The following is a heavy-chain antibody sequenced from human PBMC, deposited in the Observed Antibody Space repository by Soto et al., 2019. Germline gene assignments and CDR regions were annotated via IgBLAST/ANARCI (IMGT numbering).Heavy chain of an antibody. Sequence: QVQLQQWGAGLLKPSETLSLTCAVYGGSFSGYYWSWIRQPPGKGLEWIGEINHSGSTNYNPSLKGPVTLSLDTSKNQFSRKLSSVTAAHTAVYDWARGGSYSCSDGMDVWGQVAAVTVSS. J-gene: IGHJ6*02. V-gene: IGHV4-34*01. CDR1: GGSFSGYY. CDR2: INHSGST. CDR3: ARGGSYSCSDGMDV. D-gene: IGHD6-25*01.